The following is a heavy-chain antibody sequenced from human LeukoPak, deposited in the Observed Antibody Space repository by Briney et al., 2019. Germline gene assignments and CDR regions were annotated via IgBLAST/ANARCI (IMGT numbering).Heavy chain of an antibody. CDR2: VRYDGSKK. D-gene: IGHD3-3*01. CDR3: ARYDFWSGNRGFDY. Sequence: GGPLSLSCAASGFTFNKYGMHWVRQAPGKELEWVAFVRYDGSKKYYADSVEGRFTISSDDSKNTVYLQMNSLRVDDTAVYYCARYDFWSGNRGFDYWGQGTPVTVSS. J-gene: IGHJ4*02. V-gene: IGHV3-30*02. CDR1: GFTFNKYG.